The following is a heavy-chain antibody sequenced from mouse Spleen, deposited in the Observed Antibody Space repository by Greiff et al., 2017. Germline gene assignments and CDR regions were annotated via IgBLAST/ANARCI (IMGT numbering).Heavy chain of an antibody. CDR2: ISDGGSYT. CDR1: GFTFSRYA. V-gene: IGHV5-4*01. J-gene: IGHJ1*03. D-gene: IGHD1-1*01. Sequence: EVQGVESGGGLVKPGGSLKLSCAASGFTFSRYAMSWVRQTPEKRLEWVATISDGGSYTYYPDNVKGRFTISRDNAKNNLYLQMSHLKSEDTAMYYCARDPYYYGSSYWYFDVWGTGTTVTVSS. CDR3: ARDPYYYGSSYWYFDV.